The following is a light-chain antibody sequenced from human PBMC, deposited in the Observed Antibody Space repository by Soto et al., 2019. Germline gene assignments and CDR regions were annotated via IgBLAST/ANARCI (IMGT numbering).Light chain of an antibody. CDR3: RSYAGSYSPYV. Sequence: QSGVSQPPSVSGSPGQSVTLSRAGNSSGVGGYRSVSWYQQHPGKAPKLIIYDVTKRPSGVPDRFSGSKSGNTASLTISGLQAEDEADYYCRSYAGSYSPYVFGTGTKVTVL. V-gene: IGLV2-11*01. J-gene: IGLJ1*01. CDR2: DVT. CDR1: SSGVGGYRS.